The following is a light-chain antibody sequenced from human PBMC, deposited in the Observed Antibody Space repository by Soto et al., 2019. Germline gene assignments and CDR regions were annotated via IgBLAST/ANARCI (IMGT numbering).Light chain of an antibody. Sequence: QSALTQPRSASGSPGQSVTISCTGTSSDVGAYNYVSWYQQHPGKAPKLMIYEVTNRPSGVPDRFSASKSGNTASLTVSGLQAEDEADYFCSSYAGFNNFVFGTGTKVTVL. J-gene: IGLJ1*01. CDR3: SSYAGFNNFV. CDR2: EVT. CDR1: SSDVGAYNY. V-gene: IGLV2-8*01.